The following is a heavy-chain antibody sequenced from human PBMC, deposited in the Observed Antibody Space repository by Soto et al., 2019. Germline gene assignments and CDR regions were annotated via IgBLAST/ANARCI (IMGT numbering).Heavy chain of an antibody. J-gene: IGHJ5*02. CDR1: GGTFNRQA. Sequence: QVVQSGAEVKKPGSSVKVSCKASGGTFNRQAFSWVRQAPGQGLEWMGGFIPIFGTTDYSQKFQGRGTITAAEATNTAYMELSSLTSDDTAVYYCARVDSSMFEGGEWFDPWGQGTLVTVSS. CDR2: FIPIFGTT. D-gene: IGHD3-10*02. CDR3: ARVDSSMFEGGEWFDP. V-gene: IGHV1-69*12.